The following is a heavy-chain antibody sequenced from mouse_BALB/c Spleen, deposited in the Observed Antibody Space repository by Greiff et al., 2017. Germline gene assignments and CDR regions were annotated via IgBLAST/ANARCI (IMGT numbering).Heavy chain of an antibody. CDR3: NAYYYGSSYRMDY. CDR1: GFNIKDYY. Sequence: EVMLVESGAELVRSGASVKLSCTASGFNIKDYYMHWVKQRPEQGLEWIGWIDPENGDTEYAPKFQGKATMTADTSSNTAYLQLSSLTSEDTAVYYCNAYYYGSSYRMDYWGQGTSVTVSS. CDR2: IDPENGDT. J-gene: IGHJ4*01. D-gene: IGHD1-1*01. V-gene: IGHV14-4*02.